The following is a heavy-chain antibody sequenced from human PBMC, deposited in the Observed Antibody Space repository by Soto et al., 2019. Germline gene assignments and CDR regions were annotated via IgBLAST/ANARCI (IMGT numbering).Heavy chain of an antibody. J-gene: IGHJ6*02. CDR1: VFTFSSYA. CDR2: ISGSGGST. Sequence: RWSLRLSCAASVFTFSSYAMSWVRQAPGKGLEWVSAISGSGGSTYYADSVKGRFTISRDNSKNTLYLQMNSLRAEDTAVYYCAQLDYYYGMDVWGQGTTVTVSS. V-gene: IGHV3-23*01. CDR3: AQLDYYYGMDV.